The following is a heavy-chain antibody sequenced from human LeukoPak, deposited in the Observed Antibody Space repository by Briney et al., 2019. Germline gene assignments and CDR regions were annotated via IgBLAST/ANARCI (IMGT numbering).Heavy chain of an antibody. D-gene: IGHD2/OR15-2a*01. Sequence: GGSLRLSCAASGFTFSNCAMSWVRQAPEKGLEWVSGISGSGSSTYYADSVKGRFTISRDNSENTLSLQMNSLRADDTAIYYCAKSCNSGNCYYNYWGQGTLVTVSS. CDR2: ISGSGSST. J-gene: IGHJ4*02. V-gene: IGHV3-23*01. CDR3: AKSCNSGNCYYNY. CDR1: GFTFSNCA.